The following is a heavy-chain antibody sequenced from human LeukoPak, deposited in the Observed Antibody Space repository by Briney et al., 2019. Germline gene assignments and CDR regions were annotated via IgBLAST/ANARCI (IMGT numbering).Heavy chain of an antibody. Sequence: PSETLSLTCTVSGGSISNYYWSWIRQPPGKGLEWIGYIYYSGSTYYNPSLKSRVTISVDTSKKQFSLKLSSVTAADTAVYYCARTDGGGSYQKSPEFFQHWGQGTLVTVSS. CDR3: ARTDGGGSYQKSPEFFQH. D-gene: IGHD1-26*01. CDR2: IYYSGST. J-gene: IGHJ1*01. V-gene: IGHV4-59*01. CDR1: GGSISNYY.